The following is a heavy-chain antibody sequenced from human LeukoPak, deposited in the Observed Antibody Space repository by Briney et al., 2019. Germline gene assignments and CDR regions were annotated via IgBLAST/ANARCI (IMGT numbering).Heavy chain of an antibody. CDR3: AKAHPGFDY. Sequence: GGSLRLSCAASGFAFTSYTMNWVRQAPGKGLEWVSSIGSSSTFIYYADSVKGRFTISRDNAKNSLFLQMNSLRAEDTAVYYCAKAHPGFDYWGQGTLVTVSS. J-gene: IGHJ4*02. CDR1: GFAFTSYT. V-gene: IGHV3-21*01. CDR2: IGSSSTFI.